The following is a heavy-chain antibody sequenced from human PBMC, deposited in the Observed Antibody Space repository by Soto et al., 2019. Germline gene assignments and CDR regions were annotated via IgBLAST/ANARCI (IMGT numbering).Heavy chain of an antibody. CDR1: GGSISSYY. CDR3: ARGFGAEWLSSPFDY. Sequence: QVQLQESGPGLVKPSETLSLTCTVSGGSISSYYWSWIRQPPGKGLEWIGYIYYTGSANYNHSLKSRVTRSVDTSKNQFSLKLSSVTAADTAVYYCARGFGAEWLSSPFDYWGQGTLVTVSS. V-gene: IGHV4-59*01. J-gene: IGHJ4*02. D-gene: IGHD6-19*01. CDR2: IYYTGSA.